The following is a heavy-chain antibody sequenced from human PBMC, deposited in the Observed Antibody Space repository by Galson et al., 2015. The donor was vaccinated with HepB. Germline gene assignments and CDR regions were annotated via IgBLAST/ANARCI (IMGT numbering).Heavy chain of an antibody. CDR1: GFTVSSNY. V-gene: IGHV3-66*01. CDR3: ARAILSLRIAVAGPVYGMDV. D-gene: IGHD6-19*01. Sequence: SLRLSCAASGFTVSSNYMSWVRQAPGKGLEWVSVIYSGGSTYYADSAKGRFAISCDNSKNTLYLQMNSLRAEDTAVYYCARAILSLRIAVAGPVYGMDVWGQGTTVTVSS. CDR2: IYSGGST. J-gene: IGHJ6*02.